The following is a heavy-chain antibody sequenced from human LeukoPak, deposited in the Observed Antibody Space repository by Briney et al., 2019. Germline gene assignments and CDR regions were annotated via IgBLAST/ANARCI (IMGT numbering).Heavy chain of an antibody. D-gene: IGHD1/OR15-1a*01. CDR3: ARDKQNSNWFDP. Sequence: GGSLRLSCAASGFTFSSYWMHWVRQAPGKGLVWVSRINSDGSSTSYADSVQGRFTISRDNAKNTLYLQMNSLRAEDMAVYYCARDKQNSNWFDPWGQGTLVTVSS. V-gene: IGHV3-74*01. J-gene: IGHJ5*02. CDR1: GFTFSSYW. CDR2: INSDGSST.